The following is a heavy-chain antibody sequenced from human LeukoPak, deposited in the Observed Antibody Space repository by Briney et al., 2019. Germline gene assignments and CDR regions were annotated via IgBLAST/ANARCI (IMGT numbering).Heavy chain of an antibody. CDR1: GSTFSDHY. V-gene: IGHV3-72*01. CDR2: TRTKAKDYTT. J-gene: IGHJ6*02. CDR3: ARGPTVTFNYHYGMDV. Sequence: PGGSLRLSCATSGSTFSDHYMDWVRQAPGKGLEWVARTRTKAKDYTTEYAASVKGRFTVSRDESMHSLYLQMNSLKTEDTAVYYCARGPTVTFNYHYGMDVWGQGTTVTVSS. D-gene: IGHD4-17*01.